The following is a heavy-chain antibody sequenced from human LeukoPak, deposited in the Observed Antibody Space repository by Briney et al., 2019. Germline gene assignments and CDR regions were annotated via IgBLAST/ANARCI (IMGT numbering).Heavy chain of an antibody. Sequence: SETLSLTCTVSGGSISSSSYYWGWIRQPPGKGLEWIGSIYYSGSTYYNPSLKSRATISVDTSKNQFSLKLSSVTAADTAVYYCARHEAVAGTRRAEYFQHWGQGTLVTVSS. D-gene: IGHD6-19*01. CDR3: ARHEAVAGTRRAEYFQH. CDR1: GGSISSSSYY. V-gene: IGHV4-39*01. CDR2: IYYSGST. J-gene: IGHJ1*01.